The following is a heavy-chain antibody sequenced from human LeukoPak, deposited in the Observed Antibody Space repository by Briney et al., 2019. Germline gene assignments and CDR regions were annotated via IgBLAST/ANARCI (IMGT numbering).Heavy chain of an antibody. V-gene: IGHV4-59*01. CDR2: IYYSGTI. CDR1: GGSISSYY. Sequence: SETLSLTCTVSGGSISSYYWSWIRQPPGKGLEWIGYIYYSGTIDYNPSLKSRVTISIDTSNNQFSLKVNSVTAADTAVYYCARSSGTYRSFDYWGQGTLVTVSS. CDR3: ARSSGTYRSFDY. J-gene: IGHJ4*02. D-gene: IGHD1-26*01.